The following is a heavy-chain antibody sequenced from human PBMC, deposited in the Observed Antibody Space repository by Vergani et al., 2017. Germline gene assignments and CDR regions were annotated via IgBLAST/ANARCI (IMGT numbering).Heavy chain of an antibody. D-gene: IGHD5-24*01. V-gene: IGHV1-46*03. CDR3: ARGEMATNYYYYGMDV. CDR1: GYTFTSYH. J-gene: IGHJ6*02. CDR2: INPSGGST. Sequence: QVQLVQSGAEVKKPGASVKVSCKASGYTFTSYHIHWVRQAPGQGLEWMGIINPSGGSTSYAQKFQGRVTMTRDTSTSTVYMELSSLRSEDTAVYYCARGEMATNYYYYGMDVWGQGTTVTVSS.